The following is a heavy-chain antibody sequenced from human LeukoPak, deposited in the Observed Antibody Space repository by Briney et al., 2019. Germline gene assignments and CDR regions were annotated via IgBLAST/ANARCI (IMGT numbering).Heavy chain of an antibody. CDR2: INHSGST. Sequence: SETLSLTCGVYDGSFSSYYWSWIRQPPGKGLEWIGEINHSGSTNYNPSLKSRLTISVDTSKNQFSLKLSSVTAADTAVYYCARAVQLERPPPLIGYYYMDVWGKGTTVTVSS. V-gene: IGHV4-34*01. CDR3: ARAVQLERPPPLIGYYYMDV. D-gene: IGHD1-1*01. J-gene: IGHJ6*03. CDR1: DGSFSSYY.